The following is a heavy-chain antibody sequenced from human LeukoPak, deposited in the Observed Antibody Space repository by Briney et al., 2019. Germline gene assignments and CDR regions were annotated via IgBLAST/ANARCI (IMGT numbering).Heavy chain of an antibody. D-gene: IGHD6-19*01. CDR1: GYTFTSYY. CDR2: INPSGGST. V-gene: IGHV1-46*01. J-gene: IGHJ4*02. Sequence: ASVKVSCKASGYTFTSYYMHWVRQAPGQGLEWMGIINPSGGSTSYTQKFQGRVTMTRDTSTSTVYMDLSSLRSEDTAVYYCARVAPVAGEALYFDYWGQGTLVTVSS. CDR3: ARVAPVAGEALYFDY.